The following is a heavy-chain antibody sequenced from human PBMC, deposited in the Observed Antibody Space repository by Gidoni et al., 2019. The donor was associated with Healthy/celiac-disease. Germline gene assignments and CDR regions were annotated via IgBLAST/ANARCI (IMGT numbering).Heavy chain of an antibody. J-gene: IGHJ6*03. CDR1: GFTFGDYA. CDR2: IRSKAYGGTT. CDR3: TRTGVGPYYYYYYMDV. Sequence: EVQLVESGGGLVKPGRSLRLSCTASGFTFGDYAMSWFRQAPGKGLEWVGVIRSKAYGGTTEYAASVKGRFTISRDDSKSIAYLQMNSLKTEDTAVYYCTRTGVGPYYYYYYMDVGGKGTTVTVSS. V-gene: IGHV3-49*05. D-gene: IGHD1-26*01.